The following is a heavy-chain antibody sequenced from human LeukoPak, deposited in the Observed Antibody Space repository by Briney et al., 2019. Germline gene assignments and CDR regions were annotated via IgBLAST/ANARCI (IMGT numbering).Heavy chain of an antibody. V-gene: IGHV3-30-3*01. J-gene: IGHJ4*02. CDR1: GFTFSSYG. D-gene: IGHD3-16*01. CDR2: ISYDGSNK. CDR3: ARAGLVMITFGGVFNY. Sequence: GGSLRLSCAASGFTFSSYGMHWVRQAPGKGLEWVAVISYDGSNKYYADSVKGRFTISRDNSKNTLYLQTNGLRAEDTAVYYCARAGLVMITFGGVFNYWGQGTLVTVSS.